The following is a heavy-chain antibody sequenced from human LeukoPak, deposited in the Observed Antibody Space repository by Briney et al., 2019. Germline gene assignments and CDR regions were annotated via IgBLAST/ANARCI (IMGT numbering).Heavy chain of an antibody. CDR1: GGSISSGSYY. CDR3: ASVEMATIRRGVAFDI. D-gene: IGHD5-24*01. CDR2: IYTSGGT. J-gene: IGHJ3*02. Sequence: KPSETLSLTCTVSGGSISSGSYYWSWIRQPAGKGLEWIGRIYTSGGTNYNPSLKSRVTISVDTSKNQFSLKLSSVTAADTAVYYCASVEMATIRRGVAFDIWGQGTMVTVSS. V-gene: IGHV4-61*02.